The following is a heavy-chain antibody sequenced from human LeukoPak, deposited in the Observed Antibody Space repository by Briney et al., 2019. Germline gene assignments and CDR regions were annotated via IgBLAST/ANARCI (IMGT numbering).Heavy chain of an antibody. V-gene: IGHV4-31*03. CDR3: ARCSSGWWFDI. J-gene: IGHJ3*02. CDR1: GGSISNGDHY. Sequence: SETLSLTCTVSGGSISNGDHYWSWIRQHPGKGLEWIGYIYYSGSTYYNPSLKSRVTISVDTSKNQFSLKLSSVTAADTAVYYCARCSSGWWFDIWGQGTMVTVSS. D-gene: IGHD6-19*01. CDR2: IYYSGST.